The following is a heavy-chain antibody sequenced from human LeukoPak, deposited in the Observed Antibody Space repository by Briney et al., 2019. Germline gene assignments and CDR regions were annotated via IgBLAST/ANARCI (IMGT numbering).Heavy chain of an antibody. V-gene: IGHV3-53*01. J-gene: IGHJ4*02. CDR3: AREPGTTLDY. Sequence: PGGSLRLSCAASGFTVSSSYMSWVRQAPGKGLEWVSVIYRGGRTDYTDSVKGRFTISRDKSKNTLYLQMNGLRVEDTAVYYCAREPGTTLDYWGQGTLVTVSS. CDR2: IYRGGRT. CDR1: GFTVSSSY. D-gene: IGHD1-14*01.